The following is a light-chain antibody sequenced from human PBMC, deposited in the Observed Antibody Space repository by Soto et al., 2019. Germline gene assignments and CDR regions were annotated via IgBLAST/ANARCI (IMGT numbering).Light chain of an antibody. CDR2: DAS. V-gene: IGKV3-11*01. Sequence: EVVLTQSPATLSLSPGERATLSCRASQGVNNYLAWYQQKPGQAPRLLIYDASKRAAGIPARFSGSGSGTDFPLPSSSLEPEDGPVYYGTQGRNWYPFGQGTSWRSN. CDR3: TQGRNWYP. J-gene: IGKJ2*01. CDR1: QGVNNY.